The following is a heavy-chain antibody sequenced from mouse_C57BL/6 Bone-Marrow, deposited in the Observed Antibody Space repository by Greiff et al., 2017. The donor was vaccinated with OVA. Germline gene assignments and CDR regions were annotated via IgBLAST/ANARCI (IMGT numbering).Heavy chain of an antibody. CDR3: AGYYAMDY. Sequence: VQLQQSGAELVMPGASVKLSCKASGYTFTSYWMHWVKQRPGQGLEWIGEIDPSDSYTNYNQKFKGKSTLTVDKSSSTAYMQLSSLTSEDSAVYYCAGYYAMDYWGQGTSVTVSS. CDR2: IDPSDSYT. CDR1: GYTFTSYW. V-gene: IGHV1-69*01. J-gene: IGHJ4*01.